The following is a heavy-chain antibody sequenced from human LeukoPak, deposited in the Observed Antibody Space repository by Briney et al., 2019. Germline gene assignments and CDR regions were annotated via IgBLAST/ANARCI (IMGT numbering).Heavy chain of an antibody. D-gene: IGHD6-13*01. V-gene: IGHV1-2*02. J-gene: IGHJ4*02. Sequence: ASVKVSCKASGYTFTGYYMHWVRQAPGQGLEWMGWINPNSGGTNYAQKFQGRVTMTRDTSISTAYMELSRLRSDDTAAYYCARDKGSAAGTLDYWGQGTLVTVSS. CDR3: ARDKGSAAGTLDY. CDR2: INPNSGGT. CDR1: GYTFTGYY.